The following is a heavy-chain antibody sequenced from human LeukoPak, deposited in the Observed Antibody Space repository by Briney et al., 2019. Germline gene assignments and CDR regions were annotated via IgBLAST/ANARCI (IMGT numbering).Heavy chain of an antibody. CDR2: IYHSGTT. V-gene: IGHV4-30-2*01. J-gene: IGHJ4*02. Sequence: NPSETLSLTCTVSGGSISSGGHYWSWIRQPPGKGLEWIGYIYHSGTTYYNPSLKSRVTISVDRYKNQFSLKLSSVTAADTAVYYCARSETGTPSLVDYWGQGTLVTVSS. CDR3: ARSETGTPSLVDY. CDR1: GGSISSGGHY. D-gene: IGHD1-1*01.